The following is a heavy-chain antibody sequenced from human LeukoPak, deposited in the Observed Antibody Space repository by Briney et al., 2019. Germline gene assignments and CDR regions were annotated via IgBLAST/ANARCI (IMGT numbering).Heavy chain of an antibody. CDR1: GFTFSNYG. D-gene: IGHD6-13*01. CDR3: ARSKYSSSWTGWFDP. J-gene: IGHJ5*02. CDR2: INSDGSST. Sequence: GRSLRLSCAASGFTFSNYGMPWVRQAPGKGLVWVSRINSDGSSTSYADSVKGRFTISRDNAKNTLYLQMNSLRAEDTAVYYCARSKYSSSWTGWFDPWGQGTLVTVSS. V-gene: IGHV3-74*01.